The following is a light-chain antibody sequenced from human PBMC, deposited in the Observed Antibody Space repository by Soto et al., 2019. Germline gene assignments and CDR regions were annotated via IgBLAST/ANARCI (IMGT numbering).Light chain of an antibody. J-gene: IGKJ2*01. V-gene: IGKV1-33*01. Sequence: DIQLTQSPSSLSASVGDRVTITCQASQDIVKSLNWYQQKPGSAPNLLIYDASNLQTGVPSRFSGSGSGTDFTFTISSLQPEDFATYYCQQFDNLPYTFGKGTKLEIK. CDR1: QDIVKS. CDR2: DAS. CDR3: QQFDNLPYT.